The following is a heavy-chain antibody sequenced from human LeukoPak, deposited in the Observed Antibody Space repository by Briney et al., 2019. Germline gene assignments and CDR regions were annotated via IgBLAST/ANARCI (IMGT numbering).Heavy chain of an antibody. CDR2: ISSSGSTI. J-gene: IGHJ4*02. D-gene: IGHD5-12*01. CDR1: GFTFSSYE. Sequence: GGALRLSCAASGFTFSSYEMNWVRQAPGKGLEWVSYISSSGSTIYIADSVKGRFTISRDNAKNSLYLQMNSLRVEDTAVYYCARERGYSGYDYFIDSPSDYWGQGTLVTVSS. CDR3: ARERGYSGYDYFIDSPSDY. V-gene: IGHV3-48*03.